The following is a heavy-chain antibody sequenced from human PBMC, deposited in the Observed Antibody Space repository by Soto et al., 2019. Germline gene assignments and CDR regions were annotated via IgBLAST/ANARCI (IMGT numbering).Heavy chain of an antibody. CDR1: GYTFTHFA. Sequence: QGPHVQSGAEVKKPGASVKVSCKASGYTFTHFAIHWVRQAPGQRHEWMGWINAENGNTKYSQKFQGRITITRDTSVSSSYMELTSLRSEDTAVYYCARGGQKSCSLFYWGQGTLVTVSS. V-gene: IGHV1-3*01. CDR3: ARGGQKSCSLFY. J-gene: IGHJ4*02. CDR2: INAENGNT. D-gene: IGHD2-15*01.